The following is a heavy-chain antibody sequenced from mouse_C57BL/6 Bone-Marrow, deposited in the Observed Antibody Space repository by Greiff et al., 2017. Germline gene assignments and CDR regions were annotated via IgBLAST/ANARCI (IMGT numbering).Heavy chain of an antibody. CDR3: ARDDGYYDYFDY. D-gene: IGHD2-3*01. CDR1: GYTFTSYW. CDR2: IDPSDSYT. Sequence: QVQLQQPGAELVMPGASVKLSCKASGYTFTSYWMHWVKQRPGQGLEWIGEIDPSDSYTNYNQKFKGKSPLTVDKSSSTAYMQLSSLTSEDSAVYYCARDDGYYDYFDYWGQGTTLTVSS. V-gene: IGHV1-69*01. J-gene: IGHJ2*01.